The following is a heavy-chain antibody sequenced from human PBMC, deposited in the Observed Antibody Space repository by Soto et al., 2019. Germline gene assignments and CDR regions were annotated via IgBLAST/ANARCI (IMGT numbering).Heavy chain of an antibody. CDR2: VYYTGST. CDR1: GGSISGSY. J-gene: IGHJ4*02. V-gene: IGHV4-59*01. CDR3: ARSVAVPGAHIDY. Sequence: PSETLSLTCSVSGGSISGSYWSWIRQSPGKGLEWLGYVYYTGSTNYSPSLRSRVSISADTSKNEFSLRLSSVTAADTAVYFCARSVAVPGAHIDYWGQGTKVTVYS. D-gene: IGHD6-19*01.